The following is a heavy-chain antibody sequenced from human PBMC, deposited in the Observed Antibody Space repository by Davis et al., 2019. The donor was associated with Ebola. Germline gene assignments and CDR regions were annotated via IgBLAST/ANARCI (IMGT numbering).Heavy chain of an antibody. CDR3: ARVTPTLGYFDY. CDR2: IIPILGIA. J-gene: IGHJ4*02. Sequence: SVKVSCKASGGTFSSYAISWVRQAPGQGLEWMGRIIPILGIANYAQKFQGRVTITADKSTSTAYMELSSLRSEDTAVYYCARVTPTLGYFDYWGQGTLVTVSS. D-gene: IGHD4-23*01. V-gene: IGHV1-69*04. CDR1: GGTFSSYA.